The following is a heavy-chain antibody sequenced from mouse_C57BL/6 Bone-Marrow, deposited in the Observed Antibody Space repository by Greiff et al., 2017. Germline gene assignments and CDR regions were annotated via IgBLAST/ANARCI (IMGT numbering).Heavy chain of an antibody. D-gene: IGHD1-1*02. CDR2: IDPDNGDT. Sequence: VQLQQSGAELVRPGASVKLSCTASGFNFKDDYMHWVKQRPEQGLEWIGWIDPDNGDTEYASKFQGKSTISVDTSSNTAYLQLSSLTSADTAVYYCTASSCGSLCVDFWGRGTGLTVSA. J-gene: IGHJ2*03. CDR3: TASSCGSLCVDF. CDR1: GFNFKDDY. V-gene: IGHV14-4*01.